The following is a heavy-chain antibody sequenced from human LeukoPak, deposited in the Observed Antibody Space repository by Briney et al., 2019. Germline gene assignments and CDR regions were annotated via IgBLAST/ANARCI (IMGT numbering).Heavy chain of an antibody. CDR1: GGSFSGYY. J-gene: IGHJ4*02. V-gene: IGHV4-34*01. CDR2: INHSGST. CDR3: ARGLSGAAAATVFDY. Sequence: SETLSLTCAVYGGSFSGYYWSWIRQPPGKGLEWIGEINHSGSTNYNPSLKSRVTISVDTSKNQFSLKLSSVTAADTAVYYCARGLSGAAAATVFDYWGQGILVTVSS. D-gene: IGHD6-13*01.